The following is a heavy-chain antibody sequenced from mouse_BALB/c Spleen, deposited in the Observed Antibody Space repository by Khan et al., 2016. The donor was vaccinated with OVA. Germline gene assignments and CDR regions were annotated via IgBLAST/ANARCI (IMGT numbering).Heavy chain of an antibody. J-gene: IGHJ3*01. CDR2: ISTYYGDA. CDR3: AIDGSSSLFAY. Sequence: QVRLQQSGTELVRPGVSVKISCKGSGSIFTEYAMNWVKESHEKSLEWIGVISTYYGDARYNQKFKGKATMTVDKSSSTAYMELARLTSEDSAIYYCAIDGSSSLFAYWGQGTLVTVSA. CDR1: GSIFTEYA. V-gene: IGHV1S137*01. D-gene: IGHD1-1*01.